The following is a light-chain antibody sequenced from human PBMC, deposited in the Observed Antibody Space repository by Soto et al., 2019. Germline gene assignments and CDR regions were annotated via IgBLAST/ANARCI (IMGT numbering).Light chain of an antibody. CDR2: DVS. CDR1: SSDVGCYHY. J-gene: IGLJ2*01. CDR3: SSYTSTSTPV. V-gene: IGLV2-14*01. Sequence: QSALTQPASVSGSPGQSITISCTGTSSDVGCYHYVSWYQQYPGKAPKLMIYDVSNRPSGVSNRFSGSKSGNTASLTISGLQAEDEAVYYCSSYTSTSTPVFGGGTKLTVL.